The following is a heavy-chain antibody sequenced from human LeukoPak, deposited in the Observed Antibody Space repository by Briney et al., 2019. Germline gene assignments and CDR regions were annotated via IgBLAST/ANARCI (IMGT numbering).Heavy chain of an antibody. CDR3: AKDRVEEVGALRGYFDY. V-gene: IGHV3-7*03. D-gene: IGHD1-26*01. J-gene: IGHJ4*02. Sequence: PGGSLRLSCAASGFTFNSYWMSWVRQAPGKGLEWVANIKEDGSEKYYVDSVKGRFTISRDNAKNSLYLQMNSLRAEDTALYYCAKDRVEEVGALRGYFDYWGQGTLVTVSS. CDR1: GFTFNSYW. CDR2: IKEDGSEK.